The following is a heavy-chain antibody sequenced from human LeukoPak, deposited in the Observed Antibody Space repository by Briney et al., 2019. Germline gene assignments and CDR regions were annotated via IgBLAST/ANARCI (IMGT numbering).Heavy chain of an antibody. V-gene: IGHV4-59*12. J-gene: IGHJ4*02. D-gene: IGHD4-17*01. CDR2: IYYSGST. CDR1: GGSISSYY. Sequence: SETLSPTGTVLGGSISSYYWSWFRQPPGKGLEWIGYIYYSGSTNYNPSLKSRVTISVDTSKNQFSLKLSSVTAADTAVYYCARNGYYSSDYWGQGTLVTVSS. CDR3: ARNGYYSSDY.